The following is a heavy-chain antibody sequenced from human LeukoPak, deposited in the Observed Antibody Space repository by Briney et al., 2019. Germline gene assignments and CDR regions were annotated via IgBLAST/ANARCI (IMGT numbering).Heavy chain of an antibody. Sequence: SQALSLTCTVSGGSISSGGYSWSWIRQPPGKGLEWIGYIYHSGSTYYNPSLKSRVTISVDRSKNQFSLKLSSVTAADTAVYYCARGTSTTNDAFDIWGQGTMVTVSS. CDR3: ARGTSTTNDAFDI. CDR2: IYHSGST. J-gene: IGHJ3*02. V-gene: IGHV4-30-2*01. CDR1: GGSISSGGYS. D-gene: IGHD1-1*01.